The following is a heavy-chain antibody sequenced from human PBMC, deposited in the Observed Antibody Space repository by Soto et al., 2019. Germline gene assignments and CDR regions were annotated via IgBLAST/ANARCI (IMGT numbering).Heavy chain of an antibody. Sequence: ASVKVSCKASGYTFTAYFIHWVRQAPGQGLEWMGIVNPRGGSTNYAQRFQGRIAMTWDTSTSTVYMELRRLRPDDTAVYYCARAPYSSSSFFFDFWGQGNPVPAS. J-gene: IGHJ4*02. CDR2: VNPRGGST. CDR1: GYTFTAYF. D-gene: IGHD6-6*01. CDR3: ARAPYSSSSFFFDF. V-gene: IGHV1-46*01.